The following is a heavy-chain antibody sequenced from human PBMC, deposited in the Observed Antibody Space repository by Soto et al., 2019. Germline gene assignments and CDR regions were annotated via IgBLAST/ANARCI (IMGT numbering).Heavy chain of an antibody. V-gene: IGHV3-23*01. J-gene: IGHJ4*02. D-gene: IGHD1-26*01. CDR1: GFTFSSYA. CDR2: ISGSGGST. CDR3: ARRGSGSYYDY. Sequence: EVRLLESGGALVQPGGSLRLSCAASGFTFSSYAMRWVRQAPVKGLEWVSAISGSGGSTYYADSVKGRFTLSRDNYKNTLYLQMNSLRAEDTAVYYCARRGSGSYYDYWGEGTLVTVSS.